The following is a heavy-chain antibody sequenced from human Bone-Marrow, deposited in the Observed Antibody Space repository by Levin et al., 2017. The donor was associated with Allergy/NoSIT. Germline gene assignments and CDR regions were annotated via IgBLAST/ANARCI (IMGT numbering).Heavy chain of an antibody. CDR1: GFTFSSYA. D-gene: IGHD2-2*02. V-gene: IGHV3-23*01. CDR2: ISGSGGST. Sequence: AGGSLRLSCAASGFTFSSYAMSWVRQAPGKGLEWVSAISGSGGSTYYADSVKGRFTISRDNSKNTLYLQMNSLRAEDTAVYYCAKDWGCRSTSCYMWLLLYGMDVWGQGTTVTVSS. J-gene: IGHJ6*02. CDR3: AKDWGCRSTSCYMWLLLYGMDV.